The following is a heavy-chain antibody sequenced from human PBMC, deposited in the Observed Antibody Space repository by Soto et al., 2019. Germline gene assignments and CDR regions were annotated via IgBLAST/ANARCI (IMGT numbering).Heavy chain of an antibody. D-gene: IGHD3-3*01. CDR1: GGSIISYY. Sequence: PSETLSLTCTFSGGSIISYYWSWIRQPPGKGLEWIGYIYYSGSTNYNPSLKSRVTISVDTSKNQFSLKLSSVTAADTAVYYCARDYDFWSGCGGMDVWGQGTTVTL. J-gene: IGHJ6*02. CDR3: ARDYDFWSGCGGMDV. CDR2: IYYSGST. V-gene: IGHV4-59*01.